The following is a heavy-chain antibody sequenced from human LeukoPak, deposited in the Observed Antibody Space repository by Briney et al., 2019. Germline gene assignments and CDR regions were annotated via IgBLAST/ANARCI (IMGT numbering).Heavy chain of an antibody. Sequence: GGSLRPSCAASGFTFSIYAVSWVRQAPGKGLEWVSVISGSGGSTYYADSVKGRFTISRDNSKNTLYLQMNSLRAEDTAVYYCAKGGRTGSYLDYWGQGTLVTVSS. CDR1: GFTFSIYA. D-gene: IGHD3/OR15-3a*01. CDR3: AKGGRTGSYLDY. V-gene: IGHV3-23*01. CDR2: ISGSGGST. J-gene: IGHJ4*02.